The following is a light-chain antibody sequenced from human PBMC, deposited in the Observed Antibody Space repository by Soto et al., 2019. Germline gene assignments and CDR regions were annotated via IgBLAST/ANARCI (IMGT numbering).Light chain of an antibody. V-gene: IGLV2-8*01. Sequence: QSALTQPPSASGSPGQSVTISCTGTSSDVGGYNYVSWYQQHPGKAPKLMIYEVSKRPSGVPDRFSGSKSGNTASLTVSGLQAEDEADYYCSSYAGSHRLIFGTGTKVTVL. CDR3: SSYAGSHRLI. CDR2: EVS. CDR1: SSDVGGYNY. J-gene: IGLJ1*01.